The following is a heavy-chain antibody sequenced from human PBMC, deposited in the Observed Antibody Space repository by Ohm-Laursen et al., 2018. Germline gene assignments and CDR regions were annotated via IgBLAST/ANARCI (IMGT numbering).Heavy chain of an antibody. D-gene: IGHD6-13*01. J-gene: IGHJ4*02. V-gene: IGHV3-23*01. CDR1: GFTFNSYA. CDR2: INGGGGNT. Sequence: SLRLSCSASGFTFNSYAMSWVRQAPGKGLEWVSIINGGGGNTYYADSVKGRFTISRDNSKNTLYLQMNSLRAEDTAVYYCAREGSGSSWYYFDYWGQGTLVTVSS. CDR3: AREGSGSSWYYFDY.